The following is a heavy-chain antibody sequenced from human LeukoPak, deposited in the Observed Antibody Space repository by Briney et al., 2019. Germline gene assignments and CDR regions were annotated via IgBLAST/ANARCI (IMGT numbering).Heavy chain of an antibody. Sequence: GGSLRLSCAASGFTFSSYAMSWVRQAPGKGLGWVSAISGSGGSTYYADSVKGRFTISRDNSKNTLYLQMNSLRAEDTAVYYCASLGYCSGGSCYPYDYWGQGTLVTVSS. CDR2: ISGSGGST. J-gene: IGHJ4*02. CDR1: GFTFSSYA. D-gene: IGHD2-15*01. CDR3: ASLGYCSGGSCYPYDY. V-gene: IGHV3-23*01.